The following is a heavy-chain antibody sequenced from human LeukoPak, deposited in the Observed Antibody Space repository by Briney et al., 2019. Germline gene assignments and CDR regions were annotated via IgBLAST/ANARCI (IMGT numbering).Heavy chain of an antibody. V-gene: IGHV3-53*01. CDR2: IYSGGST. CDR3: ARVGYNYGYDW. CDR1: GFTVSSNY. Sequence: PGGSLRLSCAASGFTVSSNYMSWVRQAPGKGLEWVSVIYSGGSTYYADSVKGRFTISRDNSKNTLYLQMNSLRVEDTAVYYCARVGYNYGYDWWGQGTLVTVSS. J-gene: IGHJ4*02. D-gene: IGHD5-18*01.